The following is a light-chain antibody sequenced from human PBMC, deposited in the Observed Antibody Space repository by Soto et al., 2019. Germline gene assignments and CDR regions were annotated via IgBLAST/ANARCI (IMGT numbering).Light chain of an antibody. Sequence: EIVLTQSPATLSLSPGERATLSCRTSQSASSYLVWYQQKPGQAPSLLIFGASNRATGIPARFSGSGSGTDFTLTINSLEPDDFAVYYCQQRDSWPITFGQGTRLEIK. CDR1: QSASSY. V-gene: IGKV3-11*01. J-gene: IGKJ5*01. CDR2: GAS. CDR3: QQRDSWPIT.